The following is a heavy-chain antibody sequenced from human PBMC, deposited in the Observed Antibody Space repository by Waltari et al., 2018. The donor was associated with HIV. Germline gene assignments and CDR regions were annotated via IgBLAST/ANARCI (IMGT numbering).Heavy chain of an antibody. CDR3: AGEYYDSSHRDF. V-gene: IGHV3-21*01. CDR1: GFTFSSYS. D-gene: IGHD3-22*01. J-gene: IGHJ4*02. Sequence: EVQLVESGGGLVKPGGSLRLSCAASGFTFSSYSMNWVRQAPGKGLEWVSSISSSSSYIYYADSVKGRFTISRDNAKNSLYLQMNSLRAEDTAVYYCAGEYYDSSHRDFWGQGTLVTVSS. CDR2: ISSSSSYI.